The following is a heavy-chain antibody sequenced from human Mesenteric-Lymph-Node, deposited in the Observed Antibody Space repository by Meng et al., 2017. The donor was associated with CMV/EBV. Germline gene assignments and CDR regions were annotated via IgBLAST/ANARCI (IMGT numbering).Heavy chain of an antibody. Sequence: SQTLSLTCAVYGGSFSGYYWRWIRQRPGKGLEWIGEINHSGSTNYNPSLKSRVTISVDTSKNQFSLKLSSVTAADTAVYYCARGKMTYGRGGYYFDYWGQGTLVTVSS. CDR3: ARGKMTYGRGGYYFDY. J-gene: IGHJ4*02. CDR2: INHSGST. D-gene: IGHD3-10*01. V-gene: IGHV4-34*01. CDR1: GGSFSGYY.